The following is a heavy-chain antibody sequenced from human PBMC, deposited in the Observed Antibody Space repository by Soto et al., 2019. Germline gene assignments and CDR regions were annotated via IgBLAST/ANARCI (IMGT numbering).Heavy chain of an antibody. CDR3: ARLPAAAGDNDLTFDY. Sequence: EVQLVQSGAEVKKPGESLRISSKGSGYSFTSYWISWVRQVPGNGLVWMGRIDPSDSYTNYRPSFQGHVTISADKSISTAYLQWSSLKASDTAMYYCARLPAAAGDNDLTFDYWGQGTLVTVSS. V-gene: IGHV5-10-1*01. D-gene: IGHD6-13*01. CDR1: GYSFTSYW. CDR2: IDPSDSYT. J-gene: IGHJ4*02.